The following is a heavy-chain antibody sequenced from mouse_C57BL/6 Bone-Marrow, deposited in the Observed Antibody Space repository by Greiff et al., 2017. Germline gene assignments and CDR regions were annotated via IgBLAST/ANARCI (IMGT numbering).Heavy chain of an antibody. CDR1: GYTFTSYW. Sequence: VQLQQPGAELVKPGASVKLSCKASGYTFTSYWMHWVKQRPGQGLEWIGMIHPNSGSTNYNEKFKSKATLTVDKSSSTAYMQLSSLTSEDSAVYYWARGYYGSSYDYAMDYWGQGTSVTVSS. J-gene: IGHJ4*01. CDR3: ARGYYGSSYDYAMDY. CDR2: IHPNSGST. D-gene: IGHD1-1*01. V-gene: IGHV1-64*01.